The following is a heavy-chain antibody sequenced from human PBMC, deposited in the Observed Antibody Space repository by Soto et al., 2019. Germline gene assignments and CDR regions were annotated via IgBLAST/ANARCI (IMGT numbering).Heavy chain of an antibody. CDR1: GITFTNYW. CDR2: VDSDGRGT. V-gene: IGHV3-74*01. J-gene: IGHJ4*02. Sequence: EVQLVESGGGSVQPGGSLRLSCVASGITFTNYWMHWVRQVQGKGLVWVARVDSDGRGTSYADFVKGRFTISRDNAKNTLYLQMNSLRVEDTAMYYCGTVFEHWGQGIPVTVSS. CDR3: GTVFEH.